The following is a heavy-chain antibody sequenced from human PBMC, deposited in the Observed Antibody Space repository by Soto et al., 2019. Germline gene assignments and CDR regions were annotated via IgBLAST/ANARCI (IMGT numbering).Heavy chain of an antibody. CDR2: IIPILGIA. V-gene: IGHV1-69*02. J-gene: IGHJ4*02. D-gene: IGHD3-10*01. Sequence: QVQLVQSGAEVKKPGSSVKVSCKASGGTFSSYTISWVRQAPGQGLEWMGRIIPILGIANYAQKFQGRVTITADKSTSTAYMELSSLRSEDTAVYYCASSRGVTVEVETDYWGQGTLVTVSS. CDR3: ASSRGVTVEVETDY. CDR1: GGTFSSYT.